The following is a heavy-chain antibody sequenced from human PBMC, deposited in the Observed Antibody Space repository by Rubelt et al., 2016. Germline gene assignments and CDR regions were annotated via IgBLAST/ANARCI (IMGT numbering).Heavy chain of an antibody. D-gene: IGHD4-23*01. V-gene: IGHV4-59*01. CDR2: LSNGGST. CDR1: GGSISTFY. CDR3: ARQGNFISASGKVDY. Sequence: VSGGSISTFYWTWIRQPPGRGLEWIGNLSNGGSTNYNPSLKSRVTMSVDTSKNQFSLTLTSVTAADTGVYFCARQGNFISASGKVDYWGQGTLVTVSS. J-gene: IGHJ4*02.